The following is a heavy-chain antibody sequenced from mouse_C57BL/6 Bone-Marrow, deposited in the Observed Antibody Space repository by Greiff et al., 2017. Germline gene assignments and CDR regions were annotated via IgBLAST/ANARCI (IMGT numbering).Heavy chain of an antibody. D-gene: IGHD2-4*01. CDR2: SRNKANDYTT. J-gene: IGHJ2*01. CDR3: ARDSMSTTG. CDR1: GFTFSDFY. V-gene: IGHV7-1*01. Sequence: EVKVVESGGGLVQSGRSLRLSCATSGFTFSDFYMEWVRQAPGKGLEWIAASRNKANDYTTEYSASVKGRFIVSRDTSQSILYLQMNALRAEDTAIYYCARDSMSTTGWGQGTTLTVSS.